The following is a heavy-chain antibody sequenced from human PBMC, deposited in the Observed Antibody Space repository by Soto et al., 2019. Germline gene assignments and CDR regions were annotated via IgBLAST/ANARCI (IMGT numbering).Heavy chain of an antibody. CDR3: AHGDPLDFHY. D-gene: IGHD3-10*01. CDR1: GFSLSSSGES. Sequence: QITLKESGPTLVKPTQTLTLTCTFSGFSLSSSGESVGWLRQPPGKALEWLALLYWNGIERYSPSLKSRLTVFKDASKSQVVLTMTNMDPVDTATYFCAHGDPLDFHYWGQGTLVTVSP. CDR2: LYWNGIE. V-gene: IGHV2-5*01. J-gene: IGHJ4*02.